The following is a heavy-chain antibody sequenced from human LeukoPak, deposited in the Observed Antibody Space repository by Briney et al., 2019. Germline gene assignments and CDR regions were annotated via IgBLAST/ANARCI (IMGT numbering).Heavy chain of an antibody. Sequence: GGSLRLSCAASGFTFSNYAMSWVRQAPGKGLEWVSVISGSGGSTYYADSVEGRFTISRDNSKNTLFLQMNSLRAEDTAVYYCAKGILSVNDYWGQGTLVTVSS. CDR3: AKGILSVNDY. V-gene: IGHV3-23*01. J-gene: IGHJ4*02. D-gene: IGHD2-15*01. CDR2: ISGSGGST. CDR1: GFTFSNYA.